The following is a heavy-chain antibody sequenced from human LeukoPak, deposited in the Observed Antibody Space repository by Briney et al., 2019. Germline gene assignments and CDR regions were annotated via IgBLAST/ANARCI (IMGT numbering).Heavy chain of an antibody. CDR1: GFTFSSHS. V-gene: IGHV3-21*01. D-gene: IGHD1-26*01. Sequence: PGGSLRLSCAASGFTFSSHSMNWVRQAPGKGLEWVSSISSSSSYIYYADSVKGRFTISRDNAENSLYLQMNSLRAEDTAVYYCARDLHSGSYEDAFDIWGQGTMVTVSS. CDR2: ISSSSSYI. CDR3: ARDLHSGSYEDAFDI. J-gene: IGHJ3*02.